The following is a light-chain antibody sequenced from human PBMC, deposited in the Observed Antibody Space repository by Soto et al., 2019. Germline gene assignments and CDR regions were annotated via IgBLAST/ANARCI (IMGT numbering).Light chain of an antibody. J-gene: IGKJ1*01. Sequence: DIQMTQSPSTLSATALDIVTSAFRASQSISSWLAWYQHKPGKAPKLLIYDASNLDSGVPSRFSGSGSGTEFSLTISNLQTDDCATYYCQQYENYWTFGQGTKVDIK. CDR3: QQYENYWT. V-gene: IGKV1-5*01. CDR1: QSISSW. CDR2: DAS.